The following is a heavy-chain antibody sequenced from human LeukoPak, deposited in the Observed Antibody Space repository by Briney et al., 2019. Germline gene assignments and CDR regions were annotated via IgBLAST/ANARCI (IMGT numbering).Heavy chain of an antibody. Sequence: ASVNVSCKVSGDSLTRITVHWVSRAPGKGLEWMGGFDLYYTEKIYEETFLDRVTMTEDTSVDTAYMELNSLQSDDTAVYYCATTQSYASGSRGYDYWGQGTLVTVSS. CDR2: FDLYYTEK. CDR3: ATTQSYASGSRGYDY. CDR1: GDSLTRIT. V-gene: IGHV1-24*01. D-gene: IGHD3-10*01. J-gene: IGHJ4*02.